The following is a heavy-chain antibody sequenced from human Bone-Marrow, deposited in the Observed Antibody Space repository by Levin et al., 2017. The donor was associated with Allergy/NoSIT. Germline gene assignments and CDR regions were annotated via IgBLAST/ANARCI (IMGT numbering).Heavy chain of an antibody. D-gene: IGHD6-13*01. CDR2: ISFDGSNK. CDR1: GFSFSSYA. Sequence: GGSLRLSCDASGFSFSSYAMHWVRQAPGKGLEWVAVISFDGSNKYYADSVKGRFTISRDNSRSTLYLQMNSLRAEDTAVYYCAKPILSSWSYYHSGMDVWGQGTTVTVSS. CDR3: AKPILSSWSYYHSGMDV. V-gene: IGHV3-30*18. J-gene: IGHJ6*02.